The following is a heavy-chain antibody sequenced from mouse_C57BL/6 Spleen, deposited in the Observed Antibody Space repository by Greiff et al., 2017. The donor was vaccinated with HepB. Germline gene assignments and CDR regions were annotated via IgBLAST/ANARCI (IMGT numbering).Heavy chain of an antibody. V-gene: IGHV5-17*01. D-gene: IGHD1-1*01. CDR1: GFTFSDYG. CDR2: ISSGSSTI. CDR3: ASLYGSSAMDY. Sequence: VQLKESGGGLVKPGGSLKLSCAASGFTFSDYGMHWVRQAPEKGLEWVAYISSGSSTIYYADTVKGRFTISRDNAKNTLFLQMTSLRSEDTAMYYCASLYGSSAMDYWGQGTSVTVSS. J-gene: IGHJ4*01.